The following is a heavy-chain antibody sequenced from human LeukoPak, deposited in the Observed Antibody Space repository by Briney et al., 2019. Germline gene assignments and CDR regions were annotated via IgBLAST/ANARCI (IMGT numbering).Heavy chain of an antibody. CDR3: AAGRAGHFDWLYREYYFDY. D-gene: IGHD3-9*01. J-gene: IGHJ4*02. CDR2: FSSSSYI. CDR1: GFTFSSYN. V-gene: IGHV3-21*01. Sequence: GGSLRLFCAASGFTFSSYNMNWVRQAPGKGVECVSSFSSSSYIYYADSVKGRLTISRDNAKKSLYLQMNRLRAEDTAVYYCAAGRAGHFDWLYREYYFDYWGQGTRVTVSS.